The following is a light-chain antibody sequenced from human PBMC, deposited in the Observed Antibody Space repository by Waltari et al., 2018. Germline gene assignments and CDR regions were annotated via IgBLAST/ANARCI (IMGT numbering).Light chain of an antibody. CDR3: MQGLQSPFT. CDR2: LAS. J-gene: IGKJ4*01. V-gene: IGKV2-28*01. Sequence: QNLLHSNGHNYVSWYLQEPGQSRQLLIFLASNRASGVPDRFSCSGSGKDFTLKISRVEAEDVGVYFCMQGLQSPFTFGGGTRVEIK. CDR1: QNLLHSNGHNY.